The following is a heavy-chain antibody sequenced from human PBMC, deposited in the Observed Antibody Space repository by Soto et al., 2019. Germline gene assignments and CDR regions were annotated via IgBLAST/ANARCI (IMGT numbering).Heavy chain of an antibody. V-gene: IGHV3-49*04. CDR3: TRDLIAVAGNDY. CDR1: GFTFGDYA. J-gene: IGHJ4*02. CDR2: IRSKAYGGTT. D-gene: IGHD6-19*01. Sequence: PGGSLRLSCTASGFTFGDYAMSWVRQAPGKGLEWVGFIRSKAYGGTTEYAAPVKGRFTISRDDSKSIAYLQMNSLKTEDTAVYYCTRDLIAVAGNDYWGQGTLVTVSS.